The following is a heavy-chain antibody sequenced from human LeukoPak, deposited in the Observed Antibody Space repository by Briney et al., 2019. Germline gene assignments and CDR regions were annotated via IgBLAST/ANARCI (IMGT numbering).Heavy chain of an antibody. D-gene: IGHD2-2*01. CDR3: ARDHRGSTSCYSCSRWFDP. CDR2: IIPIFGTA. CDR1: GGTFSSYA. J-gene: IGHJ5*02. V-gene: IGHV1-69*01. Sequence: SVKVSCKASGGTFSSYAISWVRQAPGQGLEWMGGIIPIFGTANYAQKFQGRVTITADESTSTAYMELRSLRSDDTAVYYCARDHRGSTSCYSCSRWFDPWGQGTLVTVSS.